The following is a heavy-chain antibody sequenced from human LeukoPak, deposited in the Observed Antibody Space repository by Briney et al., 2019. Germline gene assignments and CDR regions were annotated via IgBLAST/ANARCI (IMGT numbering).Heavy chain of an antibody. J-gene: IGHJ5*02. Sequence: SDTLSLTCTVSGVSISIYYWSWIRQPPGKGLEWIGYIYNSESTYYNPSLKSRVTISLDTSKNQFSLRLNSVTASDTAVYYCARVKGSNWFDPWGQGTLVTVSS. CDR2: IYNSEST. V-gene: IGHV4-59*07. CDR1: GVSISIYY. D-gene: IGHD6-6*01. CDR3: ARVKGSNWFDP.